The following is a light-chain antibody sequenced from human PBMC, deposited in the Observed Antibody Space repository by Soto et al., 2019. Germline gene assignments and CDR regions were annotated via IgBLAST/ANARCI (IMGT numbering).Light chain of an antibody. CDR1: QGISSY. Sequence: AIRMTQSPSSLSASRVDRVTITCLASQGISSYLAWYQQKPGRAPKLLIYAASTLQSGVPSRFSGSGSGTDFTLTTSCLQSEDFATYYCQQYYSYPLNCGGGTKGDIK. CDR2: AAS. CDR3: QQYYSYPLN. V-gene: IGKV1-8*01. J-gene: IGKJ4*01.